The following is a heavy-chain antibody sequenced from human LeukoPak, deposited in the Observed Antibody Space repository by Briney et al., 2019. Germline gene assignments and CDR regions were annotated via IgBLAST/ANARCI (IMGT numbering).Heavy chain of an antibody. D-gene: IGHD4-17*01. CDR2: IYPGDSDT. CDR3: ARRATLTTNDAFDI. Sequence: GESLKISCKGSGYSFTSYWIAWVRQLPGKGLEWMGIIYPGDSDTRYSPSFQGQVTISADRSISTAYLQWGSLKASDTAMYYCARRATLTTNDAFDIWGQGTMVTVSS. J-gene: IGHJ3*02. CDR1: GYSFTSYW. V-gene: IGHV5-51*01.